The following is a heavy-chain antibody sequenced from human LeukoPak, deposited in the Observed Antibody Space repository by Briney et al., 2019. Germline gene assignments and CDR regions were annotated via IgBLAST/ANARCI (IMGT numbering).Heavy chain of an antibody. CDR1: GGSISSGAYY. Sequence: SETLSLTCTVSGGSISSGAYYCSWIRQHPGAGLEWVGYIYYSGTTYYNPSLKSRLTISLDTSKNQFSLKLSSVTAADTAIYYCARSRYSSGYDFDYWGQGSLVTVSS. V-gene: IGHV4-31*03. CDR2: IYYSGTT. D-gene: IGHD5-18*01. CDR3: ARSRYSSGYDFDY. J-gene: IGHJ4*02.